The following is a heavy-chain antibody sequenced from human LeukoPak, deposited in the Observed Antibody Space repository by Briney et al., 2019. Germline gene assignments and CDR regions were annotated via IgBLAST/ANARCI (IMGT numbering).Heavy chain of an antibody. CDR2: IYYSGST. Sequence: SETLSLTCTVSGGSISSYYWSWIRRPPGKGLEWSGYIYYSGSTNYNPSLKSRVTISVDTSKNQFSLKLSSVTAADTAVYYCAKIAAAALVYWGQGTLVTVSS. CDR3: AKIAAAALVY. J-gene: IGHJ4*02. CDR1: GGSISSYY. D-gene: IGHD6-13*01. V-gene: IGHV4-59*08.